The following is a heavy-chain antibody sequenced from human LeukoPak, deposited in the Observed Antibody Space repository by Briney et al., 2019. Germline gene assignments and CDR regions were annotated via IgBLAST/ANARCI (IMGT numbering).Heavy chain of an antibody. CDR1: GGSISSSNW. CDR2: IYHSGST. J-gene: IGHJ4*02. Sequence: SSGTLSLTCAVSGGSISSSNWWSWVRQPPGKGLEWIGEIYHSGSTNYNPSLKSRVTISVDKSKNQFSLKLSSVTAADTAVYYCARIVGFSSGWYLQRDYFDYWGQGTLVTVSS. V-gene: IGHV4-4*02. D-gene: IGHD6-19*01. CDR3: ARIVGFSSGWYLQRDYFDY.